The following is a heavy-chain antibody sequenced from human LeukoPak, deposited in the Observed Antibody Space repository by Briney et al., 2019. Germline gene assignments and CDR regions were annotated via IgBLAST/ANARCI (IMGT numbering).Heavy chain of an antibody. CDR2: IYYSGNT. Sequence: SETLSLTCTVSGGSISSYYWSWIRQPPGKGLEWIGYIYYSGNTNYNPSLKSRVTISVDTSKNQFSLKLSSVTAADTAVYYCARGYGDYYYYYMDVWGKGTTVTVSS. V-gene: IGHV4-59*01. CDR1: GGSISSYY. D-gene: IGHD4-17*01. CDR3: ARGYGDYYYYYMDV. J-gene: IGHJ6*03.